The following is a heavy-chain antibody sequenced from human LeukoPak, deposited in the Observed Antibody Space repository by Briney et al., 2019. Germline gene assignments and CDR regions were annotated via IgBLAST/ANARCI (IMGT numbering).Heavy chain of an antibody. J-gene: IGHJ4*02. CDR1: GFTFSSYA. CDR2: ISGSGGST. D-gene: IGHD6-19*01. V-gene: IGHV3-23*01. Sequence: GGSLRLSCAASGFTFSSYAMSWVRQAPGKGLEWVSAISGSGGSTYYADSVKGRFTISRDNSKNTLYLQMNSLRAEDTAVYYCAKGQWLVDGPQYYFDYWGQGTLVTVSS. CDR3: AKGQWLVDGPQYYFDY.